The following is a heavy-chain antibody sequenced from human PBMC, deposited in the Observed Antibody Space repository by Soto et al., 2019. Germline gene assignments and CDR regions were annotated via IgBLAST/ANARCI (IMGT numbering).Heavy chain of an antibody. J-gene: IGHJ4*01. Sequence: ASVKVSCKASGYTFTSYYMHWVRQAPGQGLEWMGIINPSGGSTSYAQKFQGRVTMTRDTSKNQFSLKLSSVTAADTAVYYCAKAPRGNYGYPSYFDYWG. CDR3: AKAPRGNYGYPSYFDY. V-gene: IGHV1-46*01. CDR1: GYTFTSYY. D-gene: IGHD3-10*01. CDR2: INPSGGST.